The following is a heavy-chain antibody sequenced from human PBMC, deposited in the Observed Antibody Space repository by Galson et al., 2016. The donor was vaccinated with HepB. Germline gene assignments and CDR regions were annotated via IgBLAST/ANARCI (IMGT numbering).Heavy chain of an antibody. V-gene: IGHV3-23*01. CDR3: AKLMGDWGDRSTGFVDY. CDR1: GFTFSSYI. J-gene: IGHJ4*02. Sequence: SLRLSCAASGFTFSSYIMSWVRQAPGERLEWVAAISGSGYDTYYTDPAKGRFTISKDKSKNTVYLHMNNLRAEDTAIYYCAKLMGDWGDRSTGFVDYWGQGTLVTVSS. D-gene: IGHD1-1*01. CDR2: ISGSGYDT.